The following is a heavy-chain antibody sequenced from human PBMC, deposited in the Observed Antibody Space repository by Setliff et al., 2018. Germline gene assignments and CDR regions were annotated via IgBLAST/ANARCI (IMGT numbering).Heavy chain of an antibody. V-gene: IGHV1-2*04. J-gene: IGHJ6*02. CDR3: ATGHCSSTSCYEDYYGIDV. Sequence: ASVKVSCKASGYTFTGYYLHWVRQAPGQGLEWMGWISPNSGGTNYAQKFQGWVTMTRDTSISTAYMELSRLRSDDTAVYYCATGHCSSTSCYEDYYGIDVWGQGTTVTV. CDR2: ISPNSGGT. CDR1: GYTFTGYY. D-gene: IGHD2-2*01.